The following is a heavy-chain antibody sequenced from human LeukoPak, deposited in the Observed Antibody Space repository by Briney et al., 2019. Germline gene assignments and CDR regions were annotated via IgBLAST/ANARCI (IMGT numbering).Heavy chain of an antibody. CDR1: GGPITTYY. CDR3: ARDSGTTGEVKFDP. J-gene: IGHJ5*02. V-gene: IGHV4-4*07. D-gene: IGHD3-10*01. CDR2: ISGSGVI. Sequence: SETLSLTCTVSGGPITTYYLSWIRQSAGMGLEWIGRISGSGVITYNPSLKSRVILSLDTSNNHFSLKLIAVTAADTAVYYCARDSGTTGEVKFDPWGQGMLVTVSS.